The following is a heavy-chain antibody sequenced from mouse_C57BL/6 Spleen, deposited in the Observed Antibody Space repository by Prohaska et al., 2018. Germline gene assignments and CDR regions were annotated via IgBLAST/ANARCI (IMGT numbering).Heavy chain of an antibody. Sequence: QVQLQQPGAELVRLGSSVKLSCKASGYTFTSYWLHWVKKRPIQGFEWIGNIDPSDSETHYNQKFKDKATLTVDKSSSTAYMQLSSLTSEDSAVYYCARSYGSSDYWYFDVWGTGTTVTVSS. V-gene: IGHV1-52*01. J-gene: IGHJ1*03. CDR2: IDPSDSET. D-gene: IGHD1-1*01. CDR1: GYTFTSYW. CDR3: ARSYGSSDYWYFDV.